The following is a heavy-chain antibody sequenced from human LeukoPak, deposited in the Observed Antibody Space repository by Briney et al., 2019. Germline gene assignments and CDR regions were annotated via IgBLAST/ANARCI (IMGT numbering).Heavy chain of an antibody. D-gene: IGHD6-13*01. CDR3: AKGSSSSWYDAFDI. Sequence: PGETLRLSCAASGFTFKTYGMSWVRQAPGKGLEWVSAISGNGKTTYYADSVKGRFTISRDNSKNTLYLQMISLSAEDTAIYYCAKGSSSSWYDAFDIWGQGSMVTVSS. V-gene: IGHV3-23*01. J-gene: IGHJ3*02. CDR1: GFTFKTYG. CDR2: ISGNGKTT.